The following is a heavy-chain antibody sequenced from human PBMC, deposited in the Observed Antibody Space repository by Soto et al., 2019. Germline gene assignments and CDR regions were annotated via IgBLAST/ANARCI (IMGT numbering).Heavy chain of an antibody. V-gene: IGHV5-10-1*01. Sequence: GESLKISCQAFEYSFRIYWMSWVRQKPGAGLEWMGRVDPNDSFATYSPSLEGHVSISVDKSTNIVYLQWRSLRASDTATYYCARHQSGSGNSNFDFWGQGTPVTVSS. CDR3: ARHQSGSGNSNFDF. J-gene: IGHJ4*02. CDR2: VDPNDSFA. CDR1: EYSFRIYW. D-gene: IGHD3-10*01.